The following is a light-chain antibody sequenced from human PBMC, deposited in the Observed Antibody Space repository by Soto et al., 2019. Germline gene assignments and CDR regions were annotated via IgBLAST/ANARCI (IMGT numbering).Light chain of an antibody. CDR1: QSISSW. Sequence: DIRMTQSPSTLSASVGDRVTITFRASQSISSWLAWYQQKPGKAPKLLIYDASSLESGVPSRFSGSGSGTEFTLTISSLQPDDFATYYCQQYNSYCTFGQGTKVDIK. J-gene: IGKJ1*01. V-gene: IGKV1-5*01. CDR3: QQYNSYCT. CDR2: DAS.